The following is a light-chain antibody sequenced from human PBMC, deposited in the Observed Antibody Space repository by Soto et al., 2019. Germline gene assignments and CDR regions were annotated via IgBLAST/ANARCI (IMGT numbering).Light chain of an antibody. CDR1: SSNIGSST. CDR3: AAWDDSLNGYV. Sequence: QSVLTQPPSASGTPGQRVTISCSGSSSNIGSSTVNWYQQLPGTAPKLLIYSNNRRPSGVPDRFSGSKSGTSASLAISGLQSEDEADYYCAAWDDSLNGYVLGSGTKLTV. V-gene: IGLV1-44*01. CDR2: SNN. J-gene: IGLJ1*01.